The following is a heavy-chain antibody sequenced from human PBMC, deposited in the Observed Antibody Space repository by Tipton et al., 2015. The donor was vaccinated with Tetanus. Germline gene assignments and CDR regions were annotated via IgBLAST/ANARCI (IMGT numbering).Heavy chain of an antibody. CDR1: GYTFTSYG. Sequence: QLVQSGAEVKKPGASVKVSCKASGYTFTSYGISWVRQAPGQGLEWMGWINPNSGGTNYAQKFQGRVTMTRDTSISTAYVELSRLRSDDTAVYYCARDQNWFDPWGQGTLVTVSS. V-gene: IGHV1-2*02. CDR2: INPNSGGT. CDR3: ARDQNWFDP. J-gene: IGHJ5*02.